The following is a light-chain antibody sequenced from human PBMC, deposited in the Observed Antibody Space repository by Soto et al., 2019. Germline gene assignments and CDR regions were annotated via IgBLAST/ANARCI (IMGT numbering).Light chain of an antibody. V-gene: IGKV3-20*01. Sequence: EIVLTQSPGTLSLSPGERATLSCRASQSVSSSYLAWYQHKPGQAPRLLIYGASSRATGIPDRFSGSGSGTDFTLTISRLEPEDFAVYYGQQYGSSPHTFGQGTKLEF. CDR1: QSVSSSY. J-gene: IGKJ2*01. CDR3: QQYGSSPHT. CDR2: GAS.